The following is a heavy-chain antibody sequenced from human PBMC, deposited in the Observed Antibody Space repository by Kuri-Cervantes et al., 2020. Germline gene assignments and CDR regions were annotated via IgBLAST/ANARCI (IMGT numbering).Heavy chain of an antibody. Sequence: GPLRPSGTVSGGPIRSSSYYWGWIRQPPGKGLEWIGSIYYSGSTYYNPSLKSRVTISIDTSKNQFSLKLSSVTAADTAVYYCARDILEGFSRANWFDPWGQGTLVTVSS. D-gene: IGHD3-3*01. J-gene: IGHJ5*02. CDR1: GGPIRSSSYY. CDR3: ARDILEGFSRANWFDP. CDR2: IYYSGST. V-gene: IGHV4-39*07.